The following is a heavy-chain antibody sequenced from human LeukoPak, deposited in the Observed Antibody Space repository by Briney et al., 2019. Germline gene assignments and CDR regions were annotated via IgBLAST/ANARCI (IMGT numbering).Heavy chain of an antibody. J-gene: IGHJ4*02. V-gene: IGHV3-23*01. D-gene: IGHD3-10*01. CDR3: AKGSGGSGSYSKYYFDY. CDR1: GFTFSSYG. Sequence: GGSLRLSCVASGFTFSSYGMNWVRQAPGKGLEWVSAISGSGGTTYYADSLRGRFTISRDNSKNTVYLQINSLRADDTAVYYCAKGSGGSGSYSKYYFDYWGQGTLVTVSS. CDR2: ISGSGGTT.